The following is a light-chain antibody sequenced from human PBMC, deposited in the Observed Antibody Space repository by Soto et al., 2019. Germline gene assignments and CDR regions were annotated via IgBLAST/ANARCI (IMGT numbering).Light chain of an antibody. J-gene: IGLJ3*02. CDR2: GNR. CDR1: SSNLGAGYD. CDR3: QAYDYSLTASV. V-gene: IGLV1-40*01. Sequence: QAVVTQPPSVSGAPGQRVTVSCTGNSSNLGAGYDVHWYQQLPGAAPKLVIFGNRNRPSGVPERFSGSKSGTSASLAITGLQAEDEADYYCQAYDYSLTASVFGGGTKLTVL.